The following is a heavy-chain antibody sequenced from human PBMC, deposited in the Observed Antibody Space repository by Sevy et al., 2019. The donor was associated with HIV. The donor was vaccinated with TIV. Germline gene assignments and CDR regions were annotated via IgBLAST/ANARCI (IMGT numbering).Heavy chain of an antibody. V-gene: IGHV3-7*01. J-gene: IGHJ4*02. Sequence: GGSLRLSCAASGFTFNNYRMSWVRQAPRKGLEWVANIRQDGSEKYYVESVKGRFTISRDNAKNSLFLQMNSLRAEDTAVYYCASSRTTSFGWDWGQGTLVTVSS. CDR1: GFTFNNYR. CDR3: ASSRTTSFGWD. CDR2: IRQDGSEK. D-gene: IGHD1-26*01.